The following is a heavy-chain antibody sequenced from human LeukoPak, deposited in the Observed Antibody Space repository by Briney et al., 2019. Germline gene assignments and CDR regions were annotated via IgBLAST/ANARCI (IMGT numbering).Heavy chain of an antibody. J-gene: IGHJ5*02. D-gene: IGHD4-23*01. V-gene: IGHV3-49*03. CDR1: GFTFGDYA. CDR3: ASGNPDWFDP. Sequence: GGSLRLSCRASGFTFGDYAMTWFRQPPGKGLEWVAFIKSKAYGGTTGYAASVKGRFTISRDDSKSIAYLQMNSLKTEDTAVYFCASGNPDWFDPWGQGTLVTVSS. CDR2: IKSKAYGGTT.